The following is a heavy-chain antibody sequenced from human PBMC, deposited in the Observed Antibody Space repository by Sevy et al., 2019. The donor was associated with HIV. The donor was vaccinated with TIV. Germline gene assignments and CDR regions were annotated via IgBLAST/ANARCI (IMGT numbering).Heavy chain of an antibody. D-gene: IGHD3-3*01. CDR3: AFTKGVFGVVMTSFFFDY. Sequence: ASVKVSCKASGYTFTSYGISWVRQAPGQGLEWMGWISAYNGNTNYAQKFQGRLTMTTDTSTSTAYMEMRSLRSDDTAMDYCAFTKGVFGVVMTSFFFDYWGQGTLVTVSS. CDR2: ISAYNGNT. CDR1: GYTFTSYG. J-gene: IGHJ4*02. V-gene: IGHV1-18*01.